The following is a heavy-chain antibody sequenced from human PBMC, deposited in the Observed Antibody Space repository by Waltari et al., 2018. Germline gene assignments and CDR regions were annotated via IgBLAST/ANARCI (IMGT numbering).Heavy chain of an antibody. CDR2: IDSDGRNT. CDR1: GFTFSTHL. J-gene: IGHJ4*02. V-gene: IGHV3-74*01. CDR3: ARRRDAYNWADY. Sequence: EVQLVESGGGLVQPGGSLSLSCVGSGFTFSTHLLHWVRQAPGKGLVWVSRIDSDGRNTLYADSVKGRFTISRDNAKNTLYLQMNSLRAEDTAVYYCARRRDAYNWADYWGQGTLVTVSS. D-gene: IGHD1-1*01.